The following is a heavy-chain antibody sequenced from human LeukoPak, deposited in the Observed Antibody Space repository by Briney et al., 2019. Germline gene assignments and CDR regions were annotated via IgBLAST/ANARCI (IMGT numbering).Heavy chain of an antibody. CDR3: ASRRYCSSTSCYVDYFDY. CDR2: IYYSGNT. D-gene: IGHD2-2*01. Sequence: SETLSLTCTVSGSSISNYYWGWIRQAPGKGLEWIGSIYYSGNTYYNSSLKSRVTISVDTSKNQFSLKLSSVTAADTAVYYCASRRYCSSTSCYVDYFDYWGQGTLVTVSS. CDR1: GSSISNYY. V-gene: IGHV4-39*01. J-gene: IGHJ4*02.